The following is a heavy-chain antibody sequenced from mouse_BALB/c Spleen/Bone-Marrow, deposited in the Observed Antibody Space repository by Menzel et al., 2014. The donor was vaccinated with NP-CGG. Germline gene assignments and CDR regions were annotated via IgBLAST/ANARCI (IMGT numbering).Heavy chain of an antibody. CDR1: GFTFXDYY. CDR3: ARRWFAY. CDR2: ISDGGSYT. Sequence: EVQVVESGGGLVKPGGSLKLSCAASGFTFXDYYMYWVRQTPEKRLEWVATISDGGSYTYYPDSVKGRFTISRDNAKNNLYLQMSSLKSEDTAMYYCARRWFAYWGQGTLVTVSA. J-gene: IGHJ3*01. V-gene: IGHV5-4*02.